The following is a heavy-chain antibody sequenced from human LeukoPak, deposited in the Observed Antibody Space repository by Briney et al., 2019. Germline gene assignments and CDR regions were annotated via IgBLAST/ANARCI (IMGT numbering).Heavy chain of an antibody. CDR3: ARACGGDCYWETCFDY. V-gene: IGHV1-2*02. CDR2: INPNSGGT. CDR1: GYTFTGYY. D-gene: IGHD2-21*02. J-gene: IGHJ4*02. Sequence: ASVKVSCKASGYTFTGYYMHWVRQAPGQGLEWMGWINPNSGGTNYAQKFQGRVTMTRDTSISTAYMELSRLRSDDTAVYYCARACGGDCYWETCFDYWGQGTLVTVSS.